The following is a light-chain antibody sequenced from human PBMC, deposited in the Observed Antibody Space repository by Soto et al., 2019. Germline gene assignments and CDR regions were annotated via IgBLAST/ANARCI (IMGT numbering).Light chain of an antibody. J-gene: IGKJ4*01. CDR2: DAS. CDR3: HQYDNLPLT. CDR1: QDIKNY. Sequence: DIQMTQSPSSLSASVGDRVTITCQASQDIKNYLNWYQQKSGKDTKLLIYDASDLETVVPSRFSGSGSGTDFTFTINSLQPEDIAKYSCHQYDNLPLTFGGGTKVEIK. V-gene: IGKV1-33*01.